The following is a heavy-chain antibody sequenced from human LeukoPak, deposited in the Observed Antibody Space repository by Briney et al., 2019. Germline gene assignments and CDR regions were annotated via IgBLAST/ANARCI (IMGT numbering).Heavy chain of an antibody. Sequence: GGSLRLSCAASGFTFSSYGMHWVRQAPGKGLEWVAVIWYDGSNKYYADSVKGRFTTSRDNSKNTLYLQMNSLRAEDTAVYYCAGSIAVAYFDYWGQGTLVTVSS. V-gene: IGHV3-33*01. CDR1: GFTFSSYG. CDR3: AGSIAVAYFDY. J-gene: IGHJ4*02. D-gene: IGHD6-19*01. CDR2: IWYDGSNK.